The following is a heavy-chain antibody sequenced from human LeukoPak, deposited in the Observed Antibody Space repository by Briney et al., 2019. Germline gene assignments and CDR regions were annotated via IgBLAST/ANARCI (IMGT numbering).Heavy chain of an antibody. CDR1: GGSISGSISGTY. J-gene: IGHJ4*02. D-gene: IGHD3-10*01. CDR3: ARGSQNYYNPFDN. V-gene: IGHV4-4*07. CDR2: IHSSGST. Sequence: PSETLSLTCTVSGGSISGSISGTYWSWVRQPAGKGLEWIGRIHSSGSTKYNPSLKSRVTMSVDTSKNQLFLRLTSVTAADTALYYYARGSQNYYNPFDNWGQGTLVTVSS.